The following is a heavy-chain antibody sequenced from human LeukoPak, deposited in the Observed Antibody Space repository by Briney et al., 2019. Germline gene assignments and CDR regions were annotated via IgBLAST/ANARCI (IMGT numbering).Heavy chain of an antibody. J-gene: IGHJ5*02. Sequence: SCKASGGTFSSYAMHWVRQAPGKGLEWVAVISYDGSNKYYADSVKGRFTISRDNAKNSLYLQMNSVRAEDTAVYYCASATLASTVLNWFDPWGQGTLVTVSS. CDR1: GGTFSSYA. CDR2: ISYDGSNK. D-gene: IGHD6-19*01. V-gene: IGHV3-30-3*01. CDR3: ASATLASTVLNWFDP.